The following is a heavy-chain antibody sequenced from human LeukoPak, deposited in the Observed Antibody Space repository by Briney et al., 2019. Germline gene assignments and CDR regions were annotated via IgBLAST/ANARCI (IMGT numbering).Heavy chain of an antibody. Sequence: SETLSLTCAVYGGSFSGYYWSWIRQPPGKGREGIGEINNSGSTNYNPSLKSRVTISVDTPKNQFSLKLSSVTAPDTAVFYCARRLSIPAIPGELDYWGQGTLVTLSS. D-gene: IGHD2-2*02. CDR2: INNSGST. CDR3: ARRLSIPAIPGELDY. CDR1: GGSFSGYY. J-gene: IGHJ4*02. V-gene: IGHV4-34*01.